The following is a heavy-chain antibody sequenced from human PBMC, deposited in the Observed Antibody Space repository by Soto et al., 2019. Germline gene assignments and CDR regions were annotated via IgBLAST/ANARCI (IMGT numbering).Heavy chain of an antibody. V-gene: IGHV3-33*01. Sequence: QVQLVESGGGVVQPGRSLRLSCAASGFTFSSYGLHWVRQAPGKGLEWVAVIWYDGINKFYADSVKGRFTISRDNSKNTVYLEMNSLRVEDTAVYYCARCVDRSSWFMWFDPWGQGTLVTVSS. CDR1: GFTFSSYG. D-gene: IGHD6-13*01. J-gene: IGHJ5*02. CDR2: IWYDGINK. CDR3: ARCVDRSSWFMWFDP.